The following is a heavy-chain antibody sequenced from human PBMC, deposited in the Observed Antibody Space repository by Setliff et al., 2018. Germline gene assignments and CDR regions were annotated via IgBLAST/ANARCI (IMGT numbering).Heavy chain of an antibody. V-gene: IGHV1-46*03. Sequence: ASVKVSCKASGYTLTNYYMHWVRQAPGQGLEWMGIINPSGGLTRYAQKFQGRVTMTRDTSPSTVYMEVIILRSEDTAVYFCARDRFYNSWSGASITAPHDAFDIWGQGTMVTVSS. CDR1: GYTLTNYY. CDR2: INPSGGLT. D-gene: IGHD3-3*01. CDR3: ARDRFYNSWSGASITAPHDAFDI. J-gene: IGHJ3*02.